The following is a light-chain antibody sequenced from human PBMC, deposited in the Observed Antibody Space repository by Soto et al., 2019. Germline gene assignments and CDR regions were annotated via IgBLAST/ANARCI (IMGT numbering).Light chain of an antibody. J-gene: IGKJ3*01. CDR1: QSIHIY. CDR2: SAS. CDR3: QQINIYPNT. Sequence: DIQLTQSPSFLSASVGDRVTITCRASQSIHIYLAWYQQKPGKAPKLLIYSASSLQSGVPSRFSGSGSGTEFTLTISSLQPEDFATYYCQQINIYPNTFGPGTNVDIK. V-gene: IGKV1-9*01.